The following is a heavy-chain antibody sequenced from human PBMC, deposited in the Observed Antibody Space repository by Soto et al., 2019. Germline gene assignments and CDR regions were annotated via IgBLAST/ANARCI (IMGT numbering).Heavy chain of an antibody. CDR1: GFTFSSYG. J-gene: IGHJ3*02. D-gene: IGHD4-17*01. CDR3: ASSYMTTVIIDAFDI. Sequence: QVQLVESGGGVVQPGRSLRLSCAASGFTFSSYGMHWVRQAPGKGLEWVAVISYDGSNKYYADSVKGRFTISRDNSKNTLYLQMNSLRAEDTAVYYCASSYMTTVIIDAFDIWGQGTMVTVSS. V-gene: IGHV3-30*03. CDR2: ISYDGSNK.